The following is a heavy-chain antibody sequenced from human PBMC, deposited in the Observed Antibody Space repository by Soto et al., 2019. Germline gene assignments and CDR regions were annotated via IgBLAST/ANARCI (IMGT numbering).Heavy chain of an antibody. CDR3: ARIPIAVAGTTFDY. V-gene: IGHV2-26*01. CDR2: LFSNDEK. D-gene: IGHD6-19*01. CDR1: GFSLRNARMG. Sequence: QVTLKESGPVLVKPTETLTLTCTVSGFSLRNARMGVSWISQLQGKALEWLAHLFSNDEKSYSTSLKSRLTISKVTSKSQVVLTMTNMDPADTATYYCARIPIAVAGTTFDYWGQGTLVTVSS. J-gene: IGHJ4*02.